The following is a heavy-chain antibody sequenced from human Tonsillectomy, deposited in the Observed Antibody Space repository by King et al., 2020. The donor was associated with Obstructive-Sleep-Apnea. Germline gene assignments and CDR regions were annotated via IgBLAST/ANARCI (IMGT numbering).Heavy chain of an antibody. CDR1: GFTFDDYG. J-gene: IGHJ4*02. D-gene: IGHD1-1*01. CDR3: VKGSSVQIGHFDN. Sequence: VQLVESGGGLVQPGKSLRLSCAASGFTFDDYGLHWVGQAPGKGLEWVSSDSWNSGHIIYADSVKGRFTISRDNAINSLYLQMNSLRPEDTALYYCVKGSSVQIGHFDNWGQRALVTVSS. V-gene: IGHV3-9*01. CDR2: DSWNSGHI.